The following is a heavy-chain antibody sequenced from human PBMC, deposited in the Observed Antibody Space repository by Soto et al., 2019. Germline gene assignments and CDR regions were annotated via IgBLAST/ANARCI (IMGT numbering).Heavy chain of an antibody. J-gene: IGHJ4*02. CDR3: AKDWYYTIDF. CDR1: GFDFSNTW. Sequence: PGGSLRLSCAASGFDFSNTWIHWVRQVAGKGLVWVSRINSDATSITYADSVKGRFTISRDNAKNTVYLQMSSLRVEDTAVYYCAKDWYYTIDFWGQGTPVTGSS. D-gene: IGHD3-3*01. V-gene: IGHV3-74*01. CDR2: INSDATSI.